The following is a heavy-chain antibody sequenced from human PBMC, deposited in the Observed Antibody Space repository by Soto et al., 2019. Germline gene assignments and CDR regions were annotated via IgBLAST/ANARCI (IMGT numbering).Heavy chain of an antibody. CDR2: IDPSDSYT. CDR1: GYSFTTYW. CDR3: ATPAKYCTSGRCLGDYYFYGMDI. J-gene: IGHJ6*02. Sequence: GESLKISCKGSGYSFTTYWITWVRQVPGKGLEWMGRIDPSDSYTNYSPSSKGHVTFSVDTSTSTAYLQWSSLKASDTAIYYCATPAKYCTSGRCLGDYYFYGMDIWGPGTTVTVSS. D-gene: IGHD2-8*01. V-gene: IGHV5-10-1*01.